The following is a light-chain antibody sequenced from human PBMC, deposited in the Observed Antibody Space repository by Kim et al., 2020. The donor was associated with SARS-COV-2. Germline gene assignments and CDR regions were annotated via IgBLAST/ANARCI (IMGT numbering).Light chain of an antibody. J-gene: IGKJ4*01. CDR3: QQYGTSPLT. V-gene: IGKV3-20*01. CDR1: QSVSSNY. Sequence: EIVLTQSPGTLSLSPGERATLSCRASQSVSSNYLAWYQQKPGQAPRLLIYGASSRAAGIQDRFSGSGSGTDFTLTISRLEPEDFAVYYCQQYGTSPLTFGGGTKLEI. CDR2: GAS.